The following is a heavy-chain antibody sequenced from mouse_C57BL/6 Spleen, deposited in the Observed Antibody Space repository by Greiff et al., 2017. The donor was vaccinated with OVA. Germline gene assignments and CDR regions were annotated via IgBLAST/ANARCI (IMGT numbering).Heavy chain of an antibody. J-gene: IGHJ2*01. Sequence: QVQLQQSGAELVKPGASVKVSCKASGYTFTSYWMHWVKQRPGQGLEWIGRIRPSDSDTNYNQKFKGKATLTVDKSSSTAYMQLSSLTSEDSAVYYCATPTAQATYFDYWGQGTTLTVSS. CDR2: IRPSDSDT. D-gene: IGHD3-2*02. CDR1: GYTFTSYW. V-gene: IGHV1-74*01. CDR3: ATPTAQATYFDY.